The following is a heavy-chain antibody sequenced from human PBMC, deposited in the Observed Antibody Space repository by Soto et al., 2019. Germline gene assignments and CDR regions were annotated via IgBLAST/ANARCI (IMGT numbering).Heavy chain of an antibody. V-gene: IGHV3-23*01. J-gene: IGHJ4*02. Sequence: GGSLRLSCAASGFTFTSYPMSWVRQAPGKGREWVSAIGGSGHNTYYTDAVKGRFTISRDNLKNTLYLQMNSLRAEDTAVYYFAKDQAAAADIFDYWGQGTLDTVSP. CDR2: IGGSGHNT. CDR3: AKDQAAAADIFDY. D-gene: IGHD6-13*01. CDR1: GFTFTSYP.